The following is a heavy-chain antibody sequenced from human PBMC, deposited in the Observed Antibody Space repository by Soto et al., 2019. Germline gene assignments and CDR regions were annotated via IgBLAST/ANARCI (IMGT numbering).Heavy chain of an antibody. CDR1: GFTFSNYA. CDR2: ISGSGRNT. V-gene: IGHV3-23*01. D-gene: IGHD3-10*01. CDR3: AKDLNGTGSFTSYYHYGMDV. J-gene: IGHJ6*02. Sequence: EVQMLESGGGLVHPGGSLSLSWAASGFTFSNYAMNWVRQAPGKGLEWVSSISGSGRNTYYADSVKVRLTISRDSSKNTLYLQMNSLRVEDTGVYYCAKDLNGTGSFTSYYHYGMDVWGQGTTVTVSS.